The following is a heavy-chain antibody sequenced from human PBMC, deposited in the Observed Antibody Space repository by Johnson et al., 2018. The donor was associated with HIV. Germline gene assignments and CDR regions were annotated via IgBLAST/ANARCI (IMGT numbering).Heavy chain of an antibody. CDR3: TREGGSQKGAFDI. J-gene: IGHJ3*02. CDR1: GFTFDDYG. Sequence: VQLVESGGGVVRPGGSLRLSCAASGFTFDDYGVSWVRQAPGKGLEWVSGINWNGGSTGYADSVKGRFTISRDNAKKSLYLQMNSLKTEDTAVYYCTREGGSQKGAFDIWGQGTMVTVSS. D-gene: IGHD1-26*01. CDR2: INWNGGST. V-gene: IGHV3-20*04.